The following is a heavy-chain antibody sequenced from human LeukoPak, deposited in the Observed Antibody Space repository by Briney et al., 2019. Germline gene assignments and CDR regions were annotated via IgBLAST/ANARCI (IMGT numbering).Heavy chain of an antibody. D-gene: IGHD6-6*01. CDR2: ISAYNGNT. J-gene: IGHJ4*02. CDR1: GYTFTSYG. V-gene: IGHV1-18*01. Sequence: GASVKVSCKASGYTFTSYGISWVRQAPGQGLEWMGWISAYNGNTNYAQKLQGRVTKTTDTSTSTAYMELRSLRSDDTAVYYCARSTGGIAARPVDYWGQGTLVTVSS. CDR3: ARSTGGIAARPVDY.